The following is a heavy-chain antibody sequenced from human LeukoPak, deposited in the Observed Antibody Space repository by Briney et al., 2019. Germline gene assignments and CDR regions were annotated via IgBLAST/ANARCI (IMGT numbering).Heavy chain of an antibody. D-gene: IGHD2-21*01. CDR2: FDLVDGGT. CDR1: GYTLTELS. Sequence: GASVKVSCKVSGYTLTELSMHWVRQAPGKGLEWMGGFDLVDGGTIYAQKFQGRVTMTVDTSTDTSYMDLSSLKSDDKAVYFCAAGRAYCLFDYWGQGTLVTVSS. CDR3: AAGRAYCLFDY. V-gene: IGHV1-24*01. J-gene: IGHJ4*02.